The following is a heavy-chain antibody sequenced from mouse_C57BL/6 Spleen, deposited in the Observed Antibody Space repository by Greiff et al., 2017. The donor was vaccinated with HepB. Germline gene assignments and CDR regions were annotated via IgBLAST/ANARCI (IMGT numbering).Heavy chain of an antibody. Sequence: EVMLVESGGGLVQPKGSLKLSCAASGFSFNTYAMNWVRQAPGKGLEWVARIRSKSNNYATYYADSVKDRFTISRDDSESMLYLQMNNLKTEDTAMYYCVRQKFTDYYGSSYDAMDYWGQGTSVTVSS. CDR1: GFSFNTYA. CDR3: VRQKFTDYYGSSYDAMDY. J-gene: IGHJ4*01. CDR2: IRSKSNNYAT. D-gene: IGHD1-1*01. V-gene: IGHV10-1*01.